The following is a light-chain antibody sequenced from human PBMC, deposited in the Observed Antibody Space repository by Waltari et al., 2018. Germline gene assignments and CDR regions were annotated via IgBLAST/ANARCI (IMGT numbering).Light chain of an antibody. V-gene: IGKV1-39*01. Sequence: MTQSPATLSVSPGERATLSCTASQTVNSILAWYQQKPGKAPKLLIYAASSLQSGVPSRFSGSGSGTDFTLTISGLQPEDFATYYCQQSYTTPRTFGQGTKVEIK. CDR1: QTVNSI. J-gene: IGKJ1*01. CDR2: AAS. CDR3: QQSYTTPRT.